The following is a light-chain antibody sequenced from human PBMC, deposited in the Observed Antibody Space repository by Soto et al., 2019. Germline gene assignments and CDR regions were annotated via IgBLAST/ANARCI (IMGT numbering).Light chain of an antibody. CDR1: QSISNW. Sequence: DIQMTQSPLTLLAPVGDRVTIPCRASQSISNWLAWYPPKPGTAPKILISHASTVESGVPSRFSGSGSGTEFTXTISSLQPDDFATYYCQQYNSHSWTFGQGTKVDIK. J-gene: IGKJ1*01. CDR3: QQYNSHSWT. CDR2: HAS. V-gene: IGKV1-5*01.